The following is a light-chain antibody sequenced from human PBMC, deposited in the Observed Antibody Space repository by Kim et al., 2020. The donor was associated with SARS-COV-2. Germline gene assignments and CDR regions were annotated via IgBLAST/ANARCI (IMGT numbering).Light chain of an antibody. CDR1: HSLIAS. Sequence: CPQERATPSSTARHSLIASIAWDQQRPGQAPRLLFYGASSRATGIPDRFSGSGCGTDFTLTLSTLEPQDFAVYYCQNYGRSQLTFGQGARMGIK. J-gene: IGKJ5*01. V-gene: IGKV3-20*01. CDR2: GAS. CDR3: QNYGRSQLT.